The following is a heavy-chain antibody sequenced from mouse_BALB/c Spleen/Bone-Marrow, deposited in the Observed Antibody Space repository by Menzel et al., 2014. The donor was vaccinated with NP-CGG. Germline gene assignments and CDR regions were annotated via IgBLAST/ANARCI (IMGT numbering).Heavy chain of an antibody. D-gene: IGHD1-1*01. J-gene: IGHJ2*01. V-gene: IGHV1-69*02. Sequence: QVQLHQSGAELVTPGASVKLSCKASGYTFTSYWINWVKQRPGQGLEWIGNIYPSDSYTNYNQKFKDKATLTVDKSSSTAYMQLSSPTSEDSAVYYCTRGYYDSSYGYWGQGATLTVSS. CDR2: IYPSDSYT. CDR1: GYTFTSYW. CDR3: TRGYYDSSYGY.